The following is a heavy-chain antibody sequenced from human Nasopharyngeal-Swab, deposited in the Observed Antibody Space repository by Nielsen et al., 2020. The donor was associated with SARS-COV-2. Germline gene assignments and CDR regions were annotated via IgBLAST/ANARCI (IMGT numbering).Heavy chain of an antibody. CDR2: INPSGGST. CDR1: GYTFTSYY. CDR3: ARFGELTHFDY. V-gene: IGHV1-46*01. Sequence: ASVKVSCKASGYTFTSYYMHCVRQAPGQGLEWMGIINPSGGSTSYAQKFQGRVTMTRDTCTSTVYMELSSLRSEDTAVYYCARFGELTHFDYWGQGTLVTVSS. D-gene: IGHD3-10*01. J-gene: IGHJ4*02.